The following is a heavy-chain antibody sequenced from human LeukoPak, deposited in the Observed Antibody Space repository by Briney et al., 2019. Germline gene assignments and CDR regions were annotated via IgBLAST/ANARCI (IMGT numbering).Heavy chain of an antibody. Sequence: ASVKVSCKASGYTFTSYGISWVRQAPGQGLEWMGWISAYNGNTNYAQKLQGRVTMTTDTSTSTAYMELRSLRSDDTAVYYCARDYYGSGSYYKRGDYWGQGTLVTVSS. D-gene: IGHD3-10*01. V-gene: IGHV1-18*01. CDR2: ISAYNGNT. J-gene: IGHJ4*02. CDR1: GYTFTSYG. CDR3: ARDYYGSGSYYKRGDY.